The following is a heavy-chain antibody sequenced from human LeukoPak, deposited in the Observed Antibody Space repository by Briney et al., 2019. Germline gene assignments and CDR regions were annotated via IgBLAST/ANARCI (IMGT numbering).Heavy chain of an antibody. J-gene: IGHJ4*02. CDR2: ISGSGGST. CDR3: ATLDYYDSSASDY. CDR1: GFTFSSYA. D-gene: IGHD3-22*01. Sequence: PGGSLRLSCAAPGFTFSSYAMSWVRQAPGKGLEWVSAISGSGGSTYYADSVKGRFTISRDNSKNTLYLQMNSLRAEDTAVYYCATLDYYDSSASDYWGQGTLVTVSS. V-gene: IGHV3-23*01.